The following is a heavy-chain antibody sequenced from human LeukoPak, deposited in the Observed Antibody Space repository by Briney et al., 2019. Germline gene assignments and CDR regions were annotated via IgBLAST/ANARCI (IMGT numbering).Heavy chain of an antibody. CDR3: ANADTEDYFDY. CDR2: IYHDETT. Sequence: KPSETLSLTCAVSGYSISSDFYWGWVRQPPGKELEWVGSIYHDETTYYNPSLNSRVTISLDTSRKQFSLNLASVTAADTAIYYCANADTEDYFDYWGQGTLVTVSS. V-gene: IGHV4-38-2*01. J-gene: IGHJ4*02. D-gene: IGHD3-16*01. CDR1: GYSISSDFY.